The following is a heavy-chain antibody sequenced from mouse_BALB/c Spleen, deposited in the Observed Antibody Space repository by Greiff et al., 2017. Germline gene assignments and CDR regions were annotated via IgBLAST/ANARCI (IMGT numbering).Heavy chain of an antibody. Sequence: QVQLQQSGAELAKPGASVKMSCKASGYTFTSYWMHWVKQRPGQGLEWIGYINPSTGYTEYNQKFKDKATLTADKSSSTAYMQLSSLTSEDSAVYYCARSWEGYFDVWGEGTTVTVSS. CDR3: ARSWEGYFDV. V-gene: IGHV1-7*01. CDR1: GYTFTSYW. D-gene: IGHD4-1*01. J-gene: IGHJ1*01. CDR2: INPSTGYT.